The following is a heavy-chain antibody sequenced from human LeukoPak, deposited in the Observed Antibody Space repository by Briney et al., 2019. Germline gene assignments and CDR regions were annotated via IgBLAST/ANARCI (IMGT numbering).Heavy chain of an antibody. J-gene: IGHJ5*02. CDR1: GYTFTSYD. CDR3: ARGRGRWKLDSGRALTPNWFDP. Sequence: GSVKVSCKASGYTFTSYDINWVRQSTGQGLEWMGWMNPNSGNTGYTQKFQGRVTMTRNTSISTAYMELSSLRSEDTAVYYCARGRGRWKLDSGRALTPNWFDPWGQGTLVTVSS. CDR2: MNPNSGNT. D-gene: IGHD5-12*01. V-gene: IGHV1-8*01.